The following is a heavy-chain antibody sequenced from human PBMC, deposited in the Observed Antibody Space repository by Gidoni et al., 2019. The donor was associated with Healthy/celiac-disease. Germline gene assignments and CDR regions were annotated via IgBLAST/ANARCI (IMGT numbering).Heavy chain of an antibody. V-gene: IGHV3-64*01. J-gene: IGHJ4*02. CDR1: GFTFSSYA. CDR2: ISSNGGST. D-gene: IGHD2-2*01. CDR3: ARGGYCSSTSCYAGGGDDY. Sequence: EVQLVESGGGLVQPGGSLRLSCAASGFTFSSYAMHWVRQAPGKGLEYVSAISSNGGSTYYANSVKGRFTISRDNSKNTLYLQMGSLRAEDMAVYYCARGGYCSSTSCYAGGGDDYWGQGTLVTVSS.